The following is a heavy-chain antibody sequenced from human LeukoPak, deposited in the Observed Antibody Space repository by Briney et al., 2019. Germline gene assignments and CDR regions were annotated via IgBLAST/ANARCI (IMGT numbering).Heavy chain of an antibody. CDR3: ARDVGVVTPRGNWFDP. CDR1: GGSISSYY. J-gene: IGHJ5*02. Sequence: SETLSLTCTVSGGSISSYYWSWIRQPAGKGLEWIGRIYTSGSTNYNPSLKSRVTMSVDTSKNQFSLKLSSVTAADTAVYYCARDVGVVTPRGNWFDPWGQGTLVTVSS. V-gene: IGHV4-4*07. CDR2: IYTSGST. D-gene: IGHD4-23*01.